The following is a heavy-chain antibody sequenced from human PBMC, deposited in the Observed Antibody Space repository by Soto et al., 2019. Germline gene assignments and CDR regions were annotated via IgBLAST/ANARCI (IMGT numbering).Heavy chain of an antibody. Sequence: SLKVSCKASGGTFSSYAISWVRQAPGQGLEWMGGIIPIFGTANYAQKFQGRVTITADESTSTAYMELSSLRSEDTAVYYCARRIVPAAATTYGMDVWGXGTTVHVSS. D-gene: IGHD2-2*01. CDR1: GGTFSSYA. CDR2: IIPIFGTA. J-gene: IGHJ6*02. V-gene: IGHV1-69*13. CDR3: ARRIVPAAATTYGMDV.